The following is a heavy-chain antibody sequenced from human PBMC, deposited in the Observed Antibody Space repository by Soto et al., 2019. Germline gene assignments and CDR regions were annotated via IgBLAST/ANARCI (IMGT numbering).Heavy chain of an antibody. CDR1: GGSFSGYY. Sequence: ASETLSLTCAVYGGSFSGYYWSWIRQPPGKGLEWIGEINHSGSTNYNPSLKSRVTISVDTSKNQFSLKLSSVTAADTAVYYCARIPFDYGSGSYYKGGRFDPWGQGTLVTVSS. D-gene: IGHD3-10*01. J-gene: IGHJ5*02. CDR2: INHSGST. CDR3: ARIPFDYGSGSYYKGGRFDP. V-gene: IGHV4-34*01.